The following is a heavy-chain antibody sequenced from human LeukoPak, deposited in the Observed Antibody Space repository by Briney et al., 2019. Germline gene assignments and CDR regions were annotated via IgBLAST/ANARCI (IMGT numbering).Heavy chain of an antibody. D-gene: IGHD3-9*01. CDR1: GGTFSSYA. CDR2: IIPILGIA. J-gene: IGHJ4*02. CDR3: ARGGGIYYDILTGPVPFDY. Sequence: SVKVSCKASGGTFSSYAISWVRQAPGQGLEWMGRIIPILGIANYAQKFQGRVTITADKSTSTAYMELSSLRSEDTAVYYCARGGGIYYDILTGPVPFDYWGQGTLVTVSS. V-gene: IGHV1-69*04.